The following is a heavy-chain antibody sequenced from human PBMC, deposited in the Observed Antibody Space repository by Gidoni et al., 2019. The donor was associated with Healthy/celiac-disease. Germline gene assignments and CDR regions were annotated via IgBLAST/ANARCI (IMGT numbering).Heavy chain of an antibody. CDR1: GFTFSSYW. CDR2: INSDGSST. J-gene: IGHJ5*02. Sequence: EVQLVESGGGLVQPGASLRLSCPASGFTFSSYWLHWVRQAAGKGLVWVSRINSDGSSTSYADSVKGRFTISRDNAKNTLYLQMNSLRAEDTAVYYCARAERRWCGGDCSPWFDPWGQGTLVTVSS. V-gene: IGHV3-74*01. D-gene: IGHD2-21*02. CDR3: ARAERRWCGGDCSPWFDP.